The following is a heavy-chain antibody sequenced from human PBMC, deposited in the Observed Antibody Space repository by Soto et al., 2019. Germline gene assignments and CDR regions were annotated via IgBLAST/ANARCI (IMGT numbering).Heavy chain of an antibody. CDR3: ARDLWGYCGADCYPLDV. CDR1: GGSFSGYY. Sequence: PSETLSLTCAVYGGSFSGYYWSWIRQPPGTGLEWIGEMNHTGSTNYNPSLKSRVTISVDTSKNQFSLKLNSVTAADTAVYYCARDLWGYCGADCYPLDVWGQGTTVTVSS. V-gene: IGHV4-34*01. CDR2: MNHTGST. D-gene: IGHD2-21*02. J-gene: IGHJ6*02.